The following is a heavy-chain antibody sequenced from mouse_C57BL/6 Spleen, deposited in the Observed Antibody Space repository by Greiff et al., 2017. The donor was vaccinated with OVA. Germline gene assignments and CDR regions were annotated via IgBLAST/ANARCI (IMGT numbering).Heavy chain of an antibody. CDR3: ATNSAVGATGEYFDV. D-gene: IGHD1-1*01. J-gene: IGHJ1*03. CDR2: IDPEDGDT. CDR1: GFNIKDYY. Sequence: EVQLVESGAELVRPGASVKLSCTASGFNIKDYYMHWVKQRPEQGLEWIGRIDPEDGDTEYAPKFQGKATMTADTSSSTAYLQLSSLTSEDTAVYYCATNSAVGATGEYFDVWGTGTTVTVSS. V-gene: IGHV14-1*01.